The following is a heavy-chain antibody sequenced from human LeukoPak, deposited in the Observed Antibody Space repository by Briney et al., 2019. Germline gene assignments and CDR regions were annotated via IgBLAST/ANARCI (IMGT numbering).Heavy chain of an antibody. V-gene: IGHV4-59*01. Sequence: SETLSLTCTVSGGPISSYYGTWIRQPPGKGLEWIGYLSYSGSTNYNPSLKSRVTISVDTSKNQFSLKLSSVTAADTAVYYCARVSGYDWESFYDYWGQGTLVTVSS. CDR2: LSYSGST. CDR3: ARVSGYDWESFYDY. CDR1: GGPISSYY. J-gene: IGHJ4*02. D-gene: IGHD5-12*01.